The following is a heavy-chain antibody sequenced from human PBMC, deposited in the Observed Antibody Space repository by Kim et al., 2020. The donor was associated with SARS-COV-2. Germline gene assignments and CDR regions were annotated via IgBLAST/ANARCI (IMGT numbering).Heavy chain of an antibody. V-gene: IGHV4-34*01. CDR3: ARALRYSSSSGGGY. Sequence: SETLSLTCAVYGGSFSGYYWSWIRQPPGKGLEWIGEINHSGSTNYNPSLKSRVTISVDTSKNQFSLKLSSVTAADTAVYYCARALRYSSSSGGGYWGQGT. CDR1: GGSFSGYY. D-gene: IGHD6-6*01. J-gene: IGHJ4*02. CDR2: INHSGST.